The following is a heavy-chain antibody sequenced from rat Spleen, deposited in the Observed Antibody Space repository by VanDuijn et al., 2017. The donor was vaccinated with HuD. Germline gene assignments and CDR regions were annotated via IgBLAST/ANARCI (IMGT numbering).Heavy chain of an antibody. CDR2: INSAGST. CDR1: GFSLTSYN. CDR3: ARSEGVHYYLPFAY. D-gene: IGHD1-1*01. J-gene: IGHJ3*01. Sequence: VQLKESGPGLVQPSQTLSLTCTVSGFSLTSYNVHWVRQPTGKGLEWMGYINSAGSTNYNPSLKSRISLTRDTSKNQFFLQVNSVTTEDTATYYCARSEGVHYYLPFAYWGQGTLVTVSS. V-gene: IGHV3-3*01.